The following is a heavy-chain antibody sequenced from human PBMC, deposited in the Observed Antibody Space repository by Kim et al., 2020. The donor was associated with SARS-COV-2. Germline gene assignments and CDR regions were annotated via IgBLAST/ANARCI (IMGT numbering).Heavy chain of an antibody. Sequence: GGSLRLSCVASGFTFSNYWMHWVRQAPGKGLVWVSRIKTDGSTTNYADSVKGRFTVSRDNAKNTLYLQMNSLRGEDTGVYYCARVLVAALGRDWGQGTLV. CDR3: ARVLVAALGRD. J-gene: IGHJ4*02. CDR2: IKTDGSTT. CDR1: GFTFSNYW. D-gene: IGHD2-15*01. V-gene: IGHV3-74*01.